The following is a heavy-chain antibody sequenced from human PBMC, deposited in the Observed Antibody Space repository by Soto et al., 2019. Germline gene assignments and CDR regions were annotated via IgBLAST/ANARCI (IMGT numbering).Heavy chain of an antibody. Sequence: ASVKVSCKASGGTFSSYTISWVRQAPGQGLEWMGRIIPILGIANYAQKFQGRVTITADKSTSTAYMELSSLRSEDTAVYYCARLYYYDSSGYDAFDIWGQGTMVTVSS. V-gene: IGHV1-69*02. CDR2: IIPILGIA. CDR3: ARLYYYDSSGYDAFDI. CDR1: GGTFSSYT. D-gene: IGHD3-22*01. J-gene: IGHJ3*02.